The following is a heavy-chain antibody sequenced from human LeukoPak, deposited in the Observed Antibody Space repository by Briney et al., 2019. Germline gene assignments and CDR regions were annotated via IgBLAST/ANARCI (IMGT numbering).Heavy chain of an antibody. CDR1: GFTFSSYS. D-gene: IGHD3-10*01. Sequence: PGGSLRLSCAASGFTFSSYSMNWVRQAPGKGLEWVSSISSSSSYIYYADSVKGRFTISRDNAKNSLYLQMNSLRAEDTAVYYCAREGLLWFGEPLIYYYYYYMDVWGKGTTVTVSS. V-gene: IGHV3-21*01. CDR3: AREGLLWFGEPLIYYYYYYMDV. J-gene: IGHJ6*03. CDR2: ISSSSSYI.